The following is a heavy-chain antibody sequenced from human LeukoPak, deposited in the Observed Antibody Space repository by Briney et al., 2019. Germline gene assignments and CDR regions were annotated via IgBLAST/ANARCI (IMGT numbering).Heavy chain of an antibody. V-gene: IGHV1-2*02. CDR3: ARVYGSGQQGDY. J-gene: IGHJ4*02. D-gene: IGHD3-10*01. CDR2: INPNTGDR. Sequence: ASVKVSCKASGGTFSRYGISWVRQTPGQGLEWMGWINPNTGDRNYGQRFQGRVTMTRDTSISTAYMELSRLRSDDTAVYYCARVYGSGQQGDYWGQGTLVTVSS. CDR1: GGTFSRYG.